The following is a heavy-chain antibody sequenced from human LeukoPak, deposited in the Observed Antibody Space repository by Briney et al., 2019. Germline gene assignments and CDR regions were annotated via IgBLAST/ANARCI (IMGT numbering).Heavy chain of an antibody. V-gene: IGHV4-39*01. Sequence: SETLSLTCTVSGGSISSSSYYWGWIRQPPGKGLEWIGSIYYSGSTYYNPSLKSRVTISVDTSKNQFSLKLSSVTAADTAVYYCARHPAYSGSYYYWGQGTLVTVSS. CDR3: ARHPAYSGSYYY. CDR1: GGSISSSSYY. CDR2: IYYSGST. D-gene: IGHD1-26*01. J-gene: IGHJ4*02.